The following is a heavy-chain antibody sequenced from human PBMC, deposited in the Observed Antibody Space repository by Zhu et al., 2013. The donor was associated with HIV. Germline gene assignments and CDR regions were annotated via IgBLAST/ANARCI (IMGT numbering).Heavy chain of an antibody. D-gene: IGHD1-26*01. V-gene: IGHV3-30*18. J-gene: IGHJ4*02. CDR2: ISYDGSDK. CDR1: GFTFSNYG. Sequence: QVQLVESGGGVVQPGRSLRLSCAASGFTFSNYGLRWVRQAPGKGLEWVALISYDGSDKYYSDSVKGRFTISRDNSEKTMYLQMNSLRPEDTAVYYCAKDVGLRHFFDYWGQGTLVTVSS. CDR3: AKDVGLRHFFDY.